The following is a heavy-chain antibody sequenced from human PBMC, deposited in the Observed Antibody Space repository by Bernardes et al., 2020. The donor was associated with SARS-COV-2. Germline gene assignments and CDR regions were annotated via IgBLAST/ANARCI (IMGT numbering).Heavy chain of an antibody. V-gene: IGHV1-2*07. CDR1: GYTFTGYY. CDR3: ARDRDYYDSSAYV. Sequence: ASVKVSCKASGYTFTGYYMHWVRQAPGQGREGMGWNNPNSGCTNYAHKFQGRVTMTRDTSISPAYMELRSLRSDDTAVYYCARDRDYYDSSAYVWGQGTTVTVSS. D-gene: IGHD3-22*01. CDR2: NNPNSGCT. J-gene: IGHJ6*02.